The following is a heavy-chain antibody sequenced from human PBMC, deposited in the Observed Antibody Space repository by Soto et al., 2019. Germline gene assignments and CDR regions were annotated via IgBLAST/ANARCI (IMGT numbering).Heavy chain of an antibody. CDR2: IYYSGST. D-gene: IGHD5-12*01. J-gene: IGHJ1*01. Sequence: QVQLQESGPGLVKPSQTLSLTCTVSGGSISSGGYYWSWIRQHPGKRLEWIGYIYYSGSTYYNPSIKSRVTISVDTSKNQFSLDLSSVTTADTAVYYWASQGSGYSRYFQHWGQGTLVTVSS. CDR3: ASQGSGYSRYFQH. CDR1: GGSISSGGYY. V-gene: IGHV4-31*03.